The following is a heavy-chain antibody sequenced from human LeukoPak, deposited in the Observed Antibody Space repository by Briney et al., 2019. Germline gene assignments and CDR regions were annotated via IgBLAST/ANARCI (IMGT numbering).Heavy chain of an antibody. CDR3: ARGVPYTMIVEW. D-gene: IGHD3-22*01. V-gene: IGHV1-8*02. CDR1: GGTFSSYA. J-gene: IGHJ4*02. CDR2: MNPNSGNT. Sequence: ASVKVSCKASGGTFSSYAINWVRQAPGQGLEWMGWMNPNSGNTGYAQKFQGRVTMTRNTSISTAYMELSSLRSEDTAVYYCARGVPYTMIVEWWGQGTLVTVSS.